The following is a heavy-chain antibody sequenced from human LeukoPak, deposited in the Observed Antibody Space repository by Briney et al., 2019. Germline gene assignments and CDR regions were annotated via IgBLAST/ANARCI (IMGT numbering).Heavy chain of an antibody. V-gene: IGHV3-30-3*01. CDR3: ARDPHPQLHYYDSSGYLGYFDY. Sequence: GGSLRLSCAVSGFTFRSYWMHWVRQAPGKGLEWVAVISYDGSNKYYADSVKGRFTISRDNSKNTLYLQMNSLRAEDTAVYYCARDPHPQLHYYDSSGYLGYFDYWGQGTLVTVSS. D-gene: IGHD3-22*01. CDR2: ISYDGSNK. J-gene: IGHJ4*02. CDR1: GFTFRSYW.